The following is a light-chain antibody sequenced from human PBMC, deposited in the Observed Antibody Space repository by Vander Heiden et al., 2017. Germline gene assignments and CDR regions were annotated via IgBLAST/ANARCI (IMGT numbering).Light chain of an antibody. J-gene: IGKJ1*01. V-gene: IGKV1-5*03. CDR3: QQYNTYPVT. CDR1: QSISSW. Sequence: DIQMTQSPYTLSASVGDRVTITCRASQSISSWLAWYQQKPGKAPKLLIYKASSLESGVPSRFSGSGSGTEFTLTISSLQPDDFATYYCQQYNTYPVTFGQGTKVEIK. CDR2: KAS.